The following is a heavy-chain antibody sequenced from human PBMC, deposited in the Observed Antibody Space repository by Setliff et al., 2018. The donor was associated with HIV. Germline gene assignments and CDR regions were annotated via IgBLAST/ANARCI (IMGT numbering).Heavy chain of an antibody. Sequence: PSETLSLTCAVSGGPLNSRHWWSWVRQPPGKGLEWIGEVFHSGSANSSASLRSRVMISVDTSKNQFSLKLRAVTAADTAVYYCARDHVFGSRTGFDPWGPGILVTVSS. CDR1: GGPLNSRHW. V-gene: IGHV4-4*02. CDR2: VFHSGSA. D-gene: IGHD3-10*01. CDR3: ARDHVFGSRTGFDP. J-gene: IGHJ5*02.